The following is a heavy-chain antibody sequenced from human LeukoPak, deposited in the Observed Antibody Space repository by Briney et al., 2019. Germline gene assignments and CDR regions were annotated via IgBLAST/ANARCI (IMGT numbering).Heavy chain of an antibody. Sequence: PGGSLRLSCAASGFTVSSNYMSWVRHAPGKGLELVSVIYSGGSTYYADSVKGRFTISRDNSKNTLYLQMNSLRAEDTAVYYCARVGYGDYLYFDYWGQGTLVTVSS. D-gene: IGHD4-17*01. J-gene: IGHJ4*02. V-gene: IGHV3-66*01. CDR3: ARVGYGDYLYFDY. CDR1: GFTVSSNY. CDR2: IYSGGST.